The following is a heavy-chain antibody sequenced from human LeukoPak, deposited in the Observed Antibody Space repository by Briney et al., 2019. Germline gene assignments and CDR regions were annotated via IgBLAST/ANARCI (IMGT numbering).Heavy chain of an antibody. CDR1: GGSITGYY. J-gene: IGHJ3*02. D-gene: IGHD2-2*01. CDR3: AAPIVVVPAADDAFDI. V-gene: IGHV4-34*01. Sequence: SETLSLTCTVSGGSITGYYWSWIRQPPGKGLEWIGEINHSGSTNYNPSLKSRVTISVDTSKNQFSLKLSSVTAADTAVYYCAAPIVVVPAADDAFDIWGQGTMVTVSS. CDR2: INHSGST.